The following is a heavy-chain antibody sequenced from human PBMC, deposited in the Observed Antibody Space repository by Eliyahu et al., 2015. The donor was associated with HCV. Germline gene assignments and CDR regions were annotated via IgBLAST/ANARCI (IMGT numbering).Heavy chain of an antibody. D-gene: IGHD5-18*01. CDR2: ISSSGSII. Sequence: EVQLVESGGGLVQPGGSLRLSCAASGFTFSXYEMNWVRQAPGKGLEWVSYISSSGSIIYYADSVKGRFTISRDNAKNSLYLQMNSLRAEDTAVYYCARDFLITAIISYYYYGMDVWGQGTTVTVSS. CDR1: GFTFSXYE. V-gene: IGHV3-48*03. CDR3: ARDFLITAIISYYYYGMDV. J-gene: IGHJ6*02.